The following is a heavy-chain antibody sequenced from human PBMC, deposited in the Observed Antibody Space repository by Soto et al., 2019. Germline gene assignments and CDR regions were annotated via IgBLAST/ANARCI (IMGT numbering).Heavy chain of an antibody. D-gene: IGHD6-6*01. CDR3: ARGEDIAARPPNGLDY. V-gene: IGHV5-51*01. CDR1: GYSFTSYW. CDR2: IYPGDSDT. J-gene: IGHJ4*02. Sequence: PGESLKISCKGSGYSFTSYWISWVRQMPGKGLEWMGIIYPGDSDTRYSPSFQGQVTISADKSISTAYLQWSSLKASDTAMYYCARGEDIAARPPNGLDYWGQGTLVTVSS.